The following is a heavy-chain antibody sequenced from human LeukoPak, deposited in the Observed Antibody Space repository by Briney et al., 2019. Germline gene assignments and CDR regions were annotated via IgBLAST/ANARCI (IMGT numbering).Heavy chain of an antibody. Sequence: ASVKVSCKTSGYTFTDLYIHWVRQAPGQGLEWMGRVNPNSGGTDYAQKFQGRVTMTRNTSISTAYMELSSLRSEDTAVYYCARGASIMARFDPWGQGTLVTVSS. CDR1: GYTFTDLY. J-gene: IGHJ5*02. CDR3: ARGASIMARFDP. V-gene: IGHV1-2*06. CDR2: VNPNSGGT. D-gene: IGHD3-16*01.